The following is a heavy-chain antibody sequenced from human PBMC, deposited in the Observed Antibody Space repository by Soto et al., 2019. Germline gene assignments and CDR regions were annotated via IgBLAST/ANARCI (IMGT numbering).Heavy chain of an antibody. V-gene: IGHV1-3*01. CDR3: VRRHVSATGIDWFDP. J-gene: IGHJ5*02. CDR2: INAANGNT. Sequence: ASVKVSCKASGYTFTSYGIHWVRQAPGQRLEWMGWINAANGNTIYSPKFQCRVTITRETSASTAYMELSSLRSEDTALYYCVRRHVSATGIDWFDPWGQGTLVTVS. CDR1: GYTFTSYG. D-gene: IGHD6-13*01.